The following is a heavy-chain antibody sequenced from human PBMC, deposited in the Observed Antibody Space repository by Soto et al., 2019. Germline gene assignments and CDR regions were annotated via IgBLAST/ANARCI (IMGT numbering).Heavy chain of an antibody. CDR1: GYSFTSYW. J-gene: IGHJ4*02. V-gene: IGHV5-51*01. D-gene: IGHD5-12*01. CDR2: IYPGDSDT. Sequence: GESLKISCKGSGYSFTSYWIGWVRQMPGKGLEWMGIIYPGDSDTRYSPSFQGQVTISADKSISTAYLQWSSLKASDTAMYYCARLPRRDGYNYLASGFDYWGQGTLVTVSS. CDR3: ARLPRRDGYNYLASGFDY.